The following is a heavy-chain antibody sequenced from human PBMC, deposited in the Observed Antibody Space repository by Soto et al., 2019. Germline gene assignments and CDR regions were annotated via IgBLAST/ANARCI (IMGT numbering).Heavy chain of an antibody. CDR2: INSDGSST. V-gene: IGHV3-74*01. J-gene: IGHJ6*03. Sequence: EVQLVESGGGLAQPGGSLRLSCAASGFTFSSYWMHWVRQAPGKGLVWVSRINSDGSSTSYADSVKGRFTISRDNAKNTLYLQMNSLRAEDTAVYYCATLLGGYYMDVWGKGTTVTVSS. D-gene: IGHD3-16*01. CDR3: ATLLGGYYMDV. CDR1: GFTFSSYW.